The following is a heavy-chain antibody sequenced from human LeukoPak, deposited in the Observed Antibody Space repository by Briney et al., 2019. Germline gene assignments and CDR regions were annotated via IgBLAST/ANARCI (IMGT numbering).Heavy chain of an antibody. CDR2: IYYSGST. J-gene: IGHJ6*03. CDR3: ARVSVWELLENYYYYMDV. Sequence: PSGTLSLTCTVSGGSISSYYWSWIRQAPGKGLEWIAYIYYSGSTNYNPSLKSRVTISVDTSKNQFSLKLSSVTAADTAVYYCARVSVWELLENYYYYMDVWGKGTTVTVSS. V-gene: IGHV4-59*01. D-gene: IGHD1-26*01. CDR1: GGSISSYY.